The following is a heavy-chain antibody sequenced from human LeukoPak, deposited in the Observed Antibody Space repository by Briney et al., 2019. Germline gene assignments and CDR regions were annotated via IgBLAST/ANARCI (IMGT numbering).Heavy chain of an antibody. CDR3: AKLGFDSSGSHTLFDL. Sequence: GGSLRLSCAASGFSFCSYAMHWVRQAPGKGLEWVAIISYDGSNKYYADSVKGRLTISRDNSKNTLYLEVNSLRVEDTAVYYCAKLGFDSSGSHTLFDLWGQGTLVTVPS. D-gene: IGHD3-22*01. V-gene: IGHV3-30*18. CDR1: GFSFCSYA. CDR2: ISYDGSNK. J-gene: IGHJ4*02.